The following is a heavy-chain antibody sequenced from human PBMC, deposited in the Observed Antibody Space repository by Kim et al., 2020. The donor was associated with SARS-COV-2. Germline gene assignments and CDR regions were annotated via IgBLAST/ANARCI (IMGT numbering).Heavy chain of an antibody. Sequence: SETLSLTCTVSGGSISSGGYYWSWIRQHPGKGLEWIGYIYYSGSTYYNPSLKSRVTISVDTSKNQFSLKLSSVTAADTAVYYCARGDYSGDSFDYWGQGTLVTVSS. D-gene: IGHD1-26*01. CDR2: IYYSGST. CDR1: GGSISSGGYY. CDR3: ARGDYSGDSFDY. V-gene: IGHV4-31*03. J-gene: IGHJ4*02.